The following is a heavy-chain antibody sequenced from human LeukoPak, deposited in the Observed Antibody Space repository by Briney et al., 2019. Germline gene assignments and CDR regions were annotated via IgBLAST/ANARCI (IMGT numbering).Heavy chain of an antibody. CDR3: ARGSSGWYEDY. Sequence: SGNSFISFAISWVRQAPGQGLEWMGWISAYYGTTNYAQKFKGRVTMTTDTSTSTVYMELRSLRSDDTAVYYCARGSSGWYEDYWGQGTLVTVSS. D-gene: IGHD6-19*01. J-gene: IGHJ4*02. CDR1: GNSFISFA. V-gene: IGHV1-18*01. CDR2: ISAYYGTT.